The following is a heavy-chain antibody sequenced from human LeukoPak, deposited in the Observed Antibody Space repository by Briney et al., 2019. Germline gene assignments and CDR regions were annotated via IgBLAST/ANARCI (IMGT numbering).Heavy chain of an antibody. Sequence: GGSLRLSCAASGFTFSSYWMHWVRQAPGKGLVWVSRIGGDGRDTTYADSVKGRFTISRDNAKNTVYLQMNSLRAEDTAVYYCARVDCSSSTCPSALDIWGQGTMVTVSS. D-gene: IGHD2-2*01. CDR2: IGGDGRDT. CDR1: GFTFSSYW. J-gene: IGHJ3*02. CDR3: ARVDCSSSTCPSALDI. V-gene: IGHV3-74*03.